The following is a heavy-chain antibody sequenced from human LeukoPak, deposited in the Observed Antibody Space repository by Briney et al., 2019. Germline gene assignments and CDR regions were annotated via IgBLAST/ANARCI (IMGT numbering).Heavy chain of an antibody. CDR1: GFTFSSYA. J-gene: IGHJ4*02. V-gene: IGHV3-23*01. Sequence: GGSLRLSCAASGFTFSSYAMSWVRHAPGKGLEWVSAISGSGGSTYYADSVKGRFTISRDNSKNTLYLQMNSLRAEDTAVYYCAKDQYYDSSGYYYHYFDYWGQGTLVTVSS. CDR2: ISGSGGST. D-gene: IGHD3-22*01. CDR3: AKDQYYDSSGYYYHYFDY.